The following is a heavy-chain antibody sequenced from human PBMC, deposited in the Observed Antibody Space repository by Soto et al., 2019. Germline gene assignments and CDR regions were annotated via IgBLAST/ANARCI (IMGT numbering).Heavy chain of an antibody. CDR2: ITATGVRT. V-gene: IGHV3-23*01. D-gene: IGHD3-22*01. Sequence: GGSLRLSCADSGFRFSSYSMSWVRQTPGKGLEWVAAITATGVRTYYADSVTGRFTISRDNSKKTHYLQMTSLRAEDTAMYYCATMNGYFEYWGQGTPVTVSS. CDR1: GFRFSSYS. J-gene: IGHJ4*02. CDR3: ATMNGYFEY.